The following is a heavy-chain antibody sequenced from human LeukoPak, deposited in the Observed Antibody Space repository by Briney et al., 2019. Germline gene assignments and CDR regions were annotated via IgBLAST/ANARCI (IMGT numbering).Heavy chain of an antibody. CDR3: ARGAEMATTTFAP. D-gene: IGHD5-24*01. Sequence: PSETLSLTCAVYGGSFSGYYWSWIRQPPGKGLEWIGEINHSGSTNYNPSLKSRVTISVDTSKNQFSLKLSSVTAADTAVYYCARGAEMATTTFAPWGQGTLVTVSS. V-gene: IGHV4-34*01. CDR2: INHSGST. CDR1: GGSFSGYY. J-gene: IGHJ5*02.